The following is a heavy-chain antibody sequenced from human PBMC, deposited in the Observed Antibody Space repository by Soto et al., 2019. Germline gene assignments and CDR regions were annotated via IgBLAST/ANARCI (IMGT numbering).Heavy chain of an antibody. D-gene: IGHD2-15*01. Sequence: GESLKISCKGSGYSFTSYWIGWVRQMPGKGLEWMGIIYPGDSDTRYSPSFQGQVTISADKSISTAYLQWSSLKASDTAMYYCARPISMVAATYAFDIWGQGTMVTVSS. CDR1: GYSFTSYW. V-gene: IGHV5-51*01. J-gene: IGHJ3*02. CDR3: ARPISMVAATYAFDI. CDR2: IYPGDSDT.